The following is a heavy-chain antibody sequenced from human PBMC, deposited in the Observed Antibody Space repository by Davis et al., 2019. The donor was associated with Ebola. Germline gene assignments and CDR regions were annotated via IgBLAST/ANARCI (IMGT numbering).Heavy chain of an antibody. Sequence: GGSLRLSCAASGFTFSQSWMAWVRQAPGKGLEWVSYISSSSTIYYADSVKGRFTISRDNAKNSLYLQMNSLRDEETAVYYCTREGPVGLWFGELLYYYGMDVWGQGTTVTVSS. CDR3: TREGPVGLWFGELLYYYGMDV. CDR2: ISSSSTI. CDR1: GFTFSQSW. J-gene: IGHJ6*02. D-gene: IGHD3-10*01. V-gene: IGHV3-48*02.